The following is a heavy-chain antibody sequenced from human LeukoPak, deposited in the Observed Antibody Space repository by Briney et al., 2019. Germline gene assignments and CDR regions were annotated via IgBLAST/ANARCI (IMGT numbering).Heavy chain of an antibody. D-gene: IGHD3-10*01. J-gene: IGHJ6*02. Sequence: GGSLRLSCAVSGITLSNYGMTWVRQAPGKGLEWVAGISDSGGSTNYADSVKGRFTISRDNPKNTLYLQMNSLRAEDTAVYYCARDTITMVRGVMLYYYGMDVWGQGTTVTVSS. V-gene: IGHV3-23*01. CDR2: ISDSGGST. CDR1: GITLSNYG. CDR3: ARDTITMVRGVMLYYYGMDV.